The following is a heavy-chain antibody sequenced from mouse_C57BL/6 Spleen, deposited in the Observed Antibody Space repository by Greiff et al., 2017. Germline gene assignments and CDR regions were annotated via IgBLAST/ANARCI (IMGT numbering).Heavy chain of an antibody. Sequence: EVQLQQSGPELVKPGASVKIPCKASGYTFTDYNMDWVKQSHGKSLEWIGDINPNNGGTIYNQKFKGKATLTVDKSSSTAYMELRSLTSEDTAVYYCARLDDGYYVEDAMDYWGQGTSVTVSS. CDR2: INPNNGGT. D-gene: IGHD2-3*01. V-gene: IGHV1-18*01. J-gene: IGHJ4*01. CDR3: ARLDDGYYVEDAMDY. CDR1: GYTFTDYN.